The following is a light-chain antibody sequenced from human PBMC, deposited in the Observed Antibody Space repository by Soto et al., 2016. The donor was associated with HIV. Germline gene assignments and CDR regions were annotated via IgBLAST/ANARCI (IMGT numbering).Light chain of an antibody. CDR2: KAS. V-gene: IGKV1-5*03. J-gene: IGKJ5*01. CDR1: QSISSW. Sequence: DIQMTQSPSTLSASVGDRVTITCRASQSISSWLAWYQQKPGKAPKLLIYKASSLESGVPSRFSGSGSGTEFTLTISSLQPDDFATYYCQQYYSTSITFGQGTRLEIK. CDR3: QQYYSTSIT.